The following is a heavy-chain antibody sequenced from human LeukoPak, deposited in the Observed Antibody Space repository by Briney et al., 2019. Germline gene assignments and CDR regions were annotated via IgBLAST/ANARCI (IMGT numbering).Heavy chain of an antibody. Sequence: SETLSLTCTVSGGSISSGSYYWSWIRQPAGKGLEWIGRIYTSGSTNYNPSLKSRVTISVDTSKNQFSLKLSSVTAADTAVYYCARNHPNWGSYLGHDAFDIWGQGTMVTVSS. CDR2: IYTSGST. V-gene: IGHV4-61*02. J-gene: IGHJ3*02. CDR1: GGSISSGSYY. CDR3: ARNHPNWGSYLGHDAFDI. D-gene: IGHD7-27*01.